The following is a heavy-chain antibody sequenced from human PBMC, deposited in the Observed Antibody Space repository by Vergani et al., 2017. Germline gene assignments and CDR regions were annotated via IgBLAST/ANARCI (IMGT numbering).Heavy chain of an antibody. Sequence: QVQLQESGPGLLKPSQTLSLTCTVSGGSINSHNYYWSWIRQPAGKGLEWIGRIHTSGSTNYNPSLKSRVTMSEDTSKNQLSLNLTSVTAADTAVYFCARGSCLGGSCYKPLFDYWGQGILVTVSS. D-gene: IGHD2-15*01. CDR1: GGSINSHNYY. J-gene: IGHJ4*02. V-gene: IGHV4-61*02. CDR3: ARGSCLGGSCYKPLFDY. CDR2: IHTSGST.